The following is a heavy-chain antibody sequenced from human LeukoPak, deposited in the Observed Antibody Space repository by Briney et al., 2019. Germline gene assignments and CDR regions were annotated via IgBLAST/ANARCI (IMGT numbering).Heavy chain of an antibody. CDR3: ARRGFCSGGSCYPYYFDY. J-gene: IGHJ4*02. D-gene: IGHD2-15*01. Sequence: PSQTLSLTCSVSGGSISSGPYFWSWIRQPPGKGLEWIGYIYYSGSTNYNPSLKSRVTISVDTSKNQFSLKLSSVTAADTAVYYCARRGFCSGGSCYPYYFDYWGQGTLVTVS. V-gene: IGHV4-61*01. CDR1: GGSISSGPYF. CDR2: IYYSGST.